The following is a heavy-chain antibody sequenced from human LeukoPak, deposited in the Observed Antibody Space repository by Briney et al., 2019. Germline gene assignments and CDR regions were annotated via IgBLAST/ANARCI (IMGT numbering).Heavy chain of an antibody. CDR2: IYYSGST. Sequence: SETLSLTCTVSGDSISGYHCSWIRQPPGKGLEWIGYIYYSGSTNYNASLKSRVIISVDTSKNQFSLKLSSVTAADTAVYYCARHLSYGDSNFFDYWGQGTLVTVSS. J-gene: IGHJ4*02. CDR1: GDSISGYH. D-gene: IGHD4-17*01. V-gene: IGHV4-59*08. CDR3: ARHLSYGDSNFFDY.